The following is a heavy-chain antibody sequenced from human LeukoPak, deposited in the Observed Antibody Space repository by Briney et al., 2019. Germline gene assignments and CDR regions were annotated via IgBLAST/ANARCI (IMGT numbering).Heavy chain of an antibody. CDR1: GFTFSSYA. D-gene: IGHD6-19*01. CDR3: AKLPVAGTIRQIDY. Sequence: GGSLRLSCAASGFTFSSYAMSWVCQAPGKGLEWVSAISGSGGSTYYADSVKGRFTISRDKSKKTLYLQMNSLRAEDTAVYYCAKLPVAGTIRQIDYWGQGTLVTVSS. J-gene: IGHJ4*02. V-gene: IGHV3-23*01. CDR2: ISGSGGST.